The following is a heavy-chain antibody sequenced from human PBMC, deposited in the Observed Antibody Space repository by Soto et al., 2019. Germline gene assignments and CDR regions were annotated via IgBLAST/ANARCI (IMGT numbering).Heavy chain of an antibody. D-gene: IGHD6-6*01. V-gene: IGHV4-39*01. CDR2: IYYSGST. CDR3: ASCKYSSSSGYYYYMDV. J-gene: IGHJ6*03. Sequence: SEALSLTCTVSGVSISSSSYYWGWIRQPPGKGLEWIGSIYYSGSTYYNPSLKSRVTISVDTSKNQFSLKLSSVTVADTAVYYCASCKYSSSSGYYYYMDVWGKGTTVTVSS. CDR1: GVSISSSSYY.